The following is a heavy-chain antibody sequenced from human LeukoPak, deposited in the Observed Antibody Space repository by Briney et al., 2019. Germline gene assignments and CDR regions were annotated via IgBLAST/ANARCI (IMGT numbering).Heavy chain of an antibody. Sequence: PGGSLRLSCAASGFTFSSYAMSWVRKATGKGLERVSYISSSSSTIYYADSVKGRFTISRDNAKNSLYLQMNSLRAEDTAVYYCARDQGGSYFAFDYWGQGTLVTVSS. CDR2: ISSSSSTI. J-gene: IGHJ4*02. D-gene: IGHD1-26*01. CDR1: GFTFSSYA. CDR3: ARDQGGSYFAFDY. V-gene: IGHV3-48*01.